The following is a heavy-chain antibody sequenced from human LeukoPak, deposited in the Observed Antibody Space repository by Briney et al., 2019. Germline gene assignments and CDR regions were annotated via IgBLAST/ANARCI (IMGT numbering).Heavy chain of an antibody. V-gene: IGHV3-21*01. CDR1: GFTFSSYD. D-gene: IGHD3-22*01. CDR3: ARGYYFDSSGYYYYFDS. CDR2: ISSSSTYI. Sequence: SGGSLRLSCAASGFTFSSYDMNWVRQAPGKGLEWVSSISSSSTYIYYADSVKGRFTISRDNAKNSLYLQMNSLRAEDTAVYYCARGYYFDSSGYYYYFDSWGQGTLVTVSS. J-gene: IGHJ4*02.